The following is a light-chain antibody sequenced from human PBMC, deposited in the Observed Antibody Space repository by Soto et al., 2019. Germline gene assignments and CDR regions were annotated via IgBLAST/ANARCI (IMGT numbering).Light chain of an antibody. CDR3: QQSYSTPIT. Sequence: DIQMTQSPSTLSASVGDRVTITCRASQSIRIWLAWYQQKPGKAHKLMNHAAYSEGSGASSWFSGSGSGTDFTLTISSLPHEDFATYYCQQSYSTPITFGQGTRLDI. J-gene: IGKJ5*01. V-gene: IGKV1-39*01. CDR1: QSIRIW. CDR2: AAY.